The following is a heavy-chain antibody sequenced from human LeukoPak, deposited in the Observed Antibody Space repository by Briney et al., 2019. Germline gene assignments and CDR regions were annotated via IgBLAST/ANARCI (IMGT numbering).Heavy chain of an antibody. Sequence: GWSLRLSCAASGFTFSSYGMHWVRQAPGKGLEWVAVISYDGSNKYYADSVKGRFTISRDNSKKTLYLQMNSLRAEDTAVYHCAKAFGSGWYFPQWYYYYYGMDVWGQGTTVTVSS. V-gene: IGHV3-30*18. J-gene: IGHJ6*02. CDR1: GFTFSSYG. D-gene: IGHD6-19*01. CDR2: ISYDGSNK. CDR3: AKAFGSGWYFPQWYYYYYGMDV.